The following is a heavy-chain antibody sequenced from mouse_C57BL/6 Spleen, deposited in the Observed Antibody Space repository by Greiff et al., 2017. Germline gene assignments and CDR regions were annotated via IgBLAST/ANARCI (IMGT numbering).Heavy chain of an antibody. J-gene: IGHJ4*01. CDR3: ARLREYYYAMDY. CDR1: GYSFTGYY. Sequence: EVQLQQSGPELVKPGASVKISCKASGYSFTGYYMNWVKQSPEKSLEWIGEINPSTGGTTHNQKFKAKATLTVDKSSSTAYMQLKSLTSEDSAVYYCARLREYYYAMDYWGQGTSVTVSS. V-gene: IGHV1-42*01. CDR2: INPSTGGT.